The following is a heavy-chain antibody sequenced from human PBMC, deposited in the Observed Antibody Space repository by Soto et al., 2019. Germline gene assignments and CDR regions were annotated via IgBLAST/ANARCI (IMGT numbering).Heavy chain of an antibody. CDR3: ARQDYSTTWYLNY. V-gene: IGHV3-23*01. J-gene: IGHJ4*02. CDR1: GFTFSAYA. Sequence: EVQLLESGGGVVQPGGSLRLSCAASGFTFSAYAMTWVRQAPGKGLEWVSVISGSAGATYYADSVKGRFTISRDNSKNTLYRQMNSLRAEDTAVYYCARQDYSTTWYLNYWGQGTLVTVSS. CDR2: ISGSAGAT. D-gene: IGHD6-13*01.